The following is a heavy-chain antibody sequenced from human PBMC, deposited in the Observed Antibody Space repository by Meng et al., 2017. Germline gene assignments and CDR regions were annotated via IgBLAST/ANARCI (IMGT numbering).Heavy chain of an antibody. D-gene: IGHD6-6*01. V-gene: IGHV4-34*01. J-gene: IGHJ5*02. Sequence: QGPPQQWGAGLLKPSETLSLTCAVYGGYFSGYYWSWIRQPPGKGLERIGEINHSGSTNYNPSLKSRVTISVDTSKNQFSLKLSSVTAADTAVYYCARRRGGSSDWFDPWGQGTLVTVSS. CDR2: INHSGST. CDR3: ARRRGGSSDWFDP. CDR1: GGYFSGYY.